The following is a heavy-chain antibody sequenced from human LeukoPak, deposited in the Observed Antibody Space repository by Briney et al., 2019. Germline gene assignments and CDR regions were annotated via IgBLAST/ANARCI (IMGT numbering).Heavy chain of an antibody. CDR2: IYYTGST. CDR3: TRGSAYAFQF. CDR1: NGSITSGHSY. V-gene: IGHV4-31*03. J-gene: IGHJ4*02. Sequence: PSETLSLTCTVSNGSITSGHSYWLWIRQHPGKGLEWLGYIYYTGSTYYNRSLRSRLTMAVDTSKNQFSLRLTSVTAADTATYYCTRGSAYAFQFWGQGTLVTVSS. D-gene: IGHD5-12*01.